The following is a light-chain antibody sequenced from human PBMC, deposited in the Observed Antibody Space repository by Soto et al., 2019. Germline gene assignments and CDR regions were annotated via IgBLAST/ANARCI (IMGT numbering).Light chain of an antibody. CDR1: QSVSSSY. CDR2: GAS. Sequence: SVLTQSPGTLSLSPGERATLSCRASQSVSSSYLAWYQQKPGQAPRLLIYGASSRAAGIPDRFSGRGSGTDFTLTISRLEPEDFAVYYCQQYGSSSWTFGQGTKVDIK. CDR3: QQYGSSSWT. V-gene: IGKV3-20*01. J-gene: IGKJ1*01.